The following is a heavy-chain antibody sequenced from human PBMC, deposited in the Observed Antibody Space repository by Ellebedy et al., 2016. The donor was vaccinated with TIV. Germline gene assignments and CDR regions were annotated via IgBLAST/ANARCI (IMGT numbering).Heavy chain of an antibody. CDR2: IYKDGST. CDR3: VRAKEGYSSFDY. J-gene: IGHJ4*02. CDR1: GGSISSGSYY. V-gene: IGHV4-61*02. Sequence: SETLSLXXIVSGGSISSGSYYWSWIRQSAGKGLEWIGRIYKDGSTDYNPSLKTRVVISLDRSKNQFSLKLNSVTTADTAVYFCVRAKEGYSSFDYWGQGTLVAVSS. D-gene: IGHD2-15*01.